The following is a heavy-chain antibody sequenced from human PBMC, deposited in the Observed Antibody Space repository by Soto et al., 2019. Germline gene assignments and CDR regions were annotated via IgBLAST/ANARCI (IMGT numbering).Heavy chain of an antibody. V-gene: IGHV1-24*01. J-gene: IGHJ4*02. CDR1: GYTLTELS. D-gene: IGHD1-26*01. CDR2: FDPEDGET. CDR3: ATLPPSSGSYHTGSGD. Sequence: AAVKVSCKVSGYTLTELSMHWVRQAPGKGLEWMGGFDPEDGETIYAQKFQGRVTMTEDTSTDTAYMELSSLRSEDTDVYYCATLPPSSGSYHTGSGDWRQGTLVT.